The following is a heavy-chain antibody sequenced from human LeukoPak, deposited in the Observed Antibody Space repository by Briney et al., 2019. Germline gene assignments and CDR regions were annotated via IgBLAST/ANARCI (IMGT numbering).Heavy chain of an antibody. J-gene: IGHJ4*02. CDR1: GGSISSYY. Sequence: SETLSLTCTVSGGSISSYYWSWIRQPPGKGLEWIGYIYYSGSTNYNPSLKSRVTISVDTSKNQVSLKLSSVTAADTAVYYCARIAYYYGSGSQPFDYWGQGTLVTVSS. CDR3: ARIAYYYGSGSQPFDY. D-gene: IGHD3-10*01. V-gene: IGHV4-59*01. CDR2: IYYSGST.